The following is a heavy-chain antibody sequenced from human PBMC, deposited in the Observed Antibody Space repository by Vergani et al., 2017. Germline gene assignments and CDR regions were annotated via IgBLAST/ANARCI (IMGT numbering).Heavy chain of an antibody. CDR1: GFSLTTPGVG. J-gene: IGHJ4*02. CDR2: IYWNDNK. CDR3: AHTPRVVAYFFDF. D-gene: IGHD3-16*02. Sequence: QITLRKSGPAVVKLTPTLTLTCSFSGFSLTTPGVGVCWVRQPPGQALEWLAAIYWNDNKHYRPSLENRVTITKDTSKNQVVFAMTHMDPVDTATYDCAHTPRVVAYFFDFWGRGVLVTVSS. V-gene: IGHV2-5*01.